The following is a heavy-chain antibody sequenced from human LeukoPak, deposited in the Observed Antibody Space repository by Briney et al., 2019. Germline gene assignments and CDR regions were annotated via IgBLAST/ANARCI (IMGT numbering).Heavy chain of an antibody. CDR3: AKQGACTNGVCYPHYFAY. J-gene: IGHJ4*02. CDR1: GFTFSIQA. CDR2: ISGSGGST. Sequence: PGGSLRLSCAASGFTFSIQALSWVRQAPGKGLEWVSAISGSGGSTFYADSVKGRFTVSRDNSKNTLYLQMNSLSTEDTAVYYCAKQGACTNGVCYPHYFAYWGQGTLVTVSS. V-gene: IGHV3-23*01. D-gene: IGHD2-8*01.